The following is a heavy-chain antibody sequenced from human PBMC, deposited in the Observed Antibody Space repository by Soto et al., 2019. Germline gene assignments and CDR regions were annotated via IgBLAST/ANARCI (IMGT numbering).Heavy chain of an antibody. CDR3: ARESPILRLRDCGMDV. CDR2: TTASGYTA. D-gene: IGHD5-12*01. J-gene: IGHJ6*02. CDR1: GFTFSSSA. V-gene: IGHV3-23*01. Sequence: PGGSLRLSCAASGFTFSSSAMSWVRQAPGKGLEWVSATTASGYTADYADSVKGRFTISRDNYKNTLYLQMNSLSAEDTATYYRARESPILRLRDCGMDVWGQGTTVTLSS.